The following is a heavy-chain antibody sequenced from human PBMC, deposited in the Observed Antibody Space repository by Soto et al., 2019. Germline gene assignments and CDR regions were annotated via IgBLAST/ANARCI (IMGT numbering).Heavy chain of an antibody. J-gene: IGHJ4*02. D-gene: IGHD6-6*01. CDR3: ARHLDEYSSASCFDY. Sequence: GESLKISCEACGYSFSRHWMGWVRQMPLKGLEWMGIIYPGDSNIRYSPSFEGQIDMSADRSINTAYLRLSSLKASDTATYYCARHLDEYSSASCFDYWGQGTLVTVTS. CDR1: GYSFSRHW. V-gene: IGHV5-51*01. CDR2: IYPGDSNI.